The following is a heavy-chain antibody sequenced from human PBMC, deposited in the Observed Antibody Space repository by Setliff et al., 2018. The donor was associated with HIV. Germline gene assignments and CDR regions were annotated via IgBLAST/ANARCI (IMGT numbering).Heavy chain of an antibody. D-gene: IGHD6-19*01. Sequence: PGGSLRLSCAASGFTFSSYAMSWVRQAPGKGLEWVSDISGSGGSTHYADSVKGRFTISRDNSKNTLYLQMNSLKIEDTAVYYCARDHWVAGLDYWGQGTLVTVSS. V-gene: IGHV3-23*01. CDR2: ISGSGGST. CDR1: GFTFSSYA. CDR3: ARDHWVAGLDY. J-gene: IGHJ4*02.